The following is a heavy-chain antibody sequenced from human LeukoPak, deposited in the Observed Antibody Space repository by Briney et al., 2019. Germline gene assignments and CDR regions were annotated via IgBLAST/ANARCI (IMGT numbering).Heavy chain of an antibody. CDR3: ASTHSSGWSYYLDY. V-gene: IGHV3-66*02. CDR2: IYSGGST. Sequence: GRSLRLSCAASGFTVSSNYMSWVRQAPGKGLEWVSVIYSGGSTYYADSVKGRFTISRDNSKNTLYLQMNSLRAEDTAVYYCASTHSSGWSYYLDYWGQGTLVTVSS. J-gene: IGHJ4*02. CDR1: GFTVSSNY. D-gene: IGHD6-19*01.